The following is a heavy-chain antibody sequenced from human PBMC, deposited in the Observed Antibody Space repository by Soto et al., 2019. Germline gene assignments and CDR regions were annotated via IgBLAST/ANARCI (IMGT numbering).Heavy chain of an antibody. CDR2: IWYDGSNK. Sequence: QVQVVESGGGVVQPGRSLRLSCTTPGFTLSSYVMHWVRQAPGKGLEWVAVIWYDGSNKYYADSVKGRFIISKDNSQNTLYLHMYSLRAEDTAGYYCAIEAYLGDSASSDFDIWGPGTMVTVSS. CDR1: GFTLSSYV. V-gene: IGHV3-33*01. J-gene: IGHJ3*02. CDR3: AIEAYLGDSASSDFDI. D-gene: IGHD3-16*01.